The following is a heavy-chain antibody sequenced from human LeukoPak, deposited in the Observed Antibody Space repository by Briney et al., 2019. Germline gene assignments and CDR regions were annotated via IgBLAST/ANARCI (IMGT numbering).Heavy chain of an antibody. Sequence: PSETLSLTCTVSGGSISSYYWSWIRQPPGKGLEWIGYIYYSGSTNYNPSLKSRVTISVDTSKNQFSLKLSSVTAADTAVYYCARDTYYYDSSGYRYYYGMDVWGQGTTVTVSS. V-gene: IGHV4-59*01. D-gene: IGHD3-22*01. CDR1: GGSISSYY. CDR2: IYYSGST. CDR3: ARDTYYYDSSGYRYYYGMDV. J-gene: IGHJ6*02.